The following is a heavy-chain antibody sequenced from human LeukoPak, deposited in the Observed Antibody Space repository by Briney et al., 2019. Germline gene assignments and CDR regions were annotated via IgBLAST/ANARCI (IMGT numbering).Heavy chain of an antibody. CDR2: IYYSGST. J-gene: IGHJ4*02. CDR3: AREASSGWYGGYGIDY. Sequence: PSETLSLTCTVSGGSISSSSYYWGWIRQPPGKGLEWIGSIYYSGSTYYNPSLKSRVTISVDTSKNQFSLKLSSVTAADTAVYYCAREASSGWYGGYGIDYWGQGTLVTVSS. V-gene: IGHV4-39*07. D-gene: IGHD6-19*01. CDR1: GGSISSSSYY.